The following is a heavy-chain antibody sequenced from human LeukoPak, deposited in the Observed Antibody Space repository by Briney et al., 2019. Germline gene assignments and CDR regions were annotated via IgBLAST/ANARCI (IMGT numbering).Heavy chain of an antibody. CDR2: INAGNGNT. J-gene: IGHJ4*02. Sequence: ASVKVSCKASGYTFTSYAMHWVRQAPGQRLEWMGWINAGNGNTKYSQKFQGRVTITRDTSASTAYMELSSLRSEDTAVYYCVRDPITMVRGVILPLNYFDYWGQGTLVTVSS. D-gene: IGHD3-10*01. CDR3: VRDPITMVRGVILPLNYFDY. V-gene: IGHV1-3*01. CDR1: GYTFTSYA.